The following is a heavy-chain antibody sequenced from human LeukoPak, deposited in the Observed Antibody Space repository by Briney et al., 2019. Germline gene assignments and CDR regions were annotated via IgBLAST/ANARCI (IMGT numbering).Heavy chain of an antibody. CDR1: GGSFSGYY. J-gene: IGHJ4*02. D-gene: IGHD3-22*01. Sequence: SETLPLTCAVYGGSFSGYYWSWIRQPPGKGLEWIGEINHSGSTNYNPSLKSRVTISVDTSKNQFSLKLSSVTAADTAVYYCARVGYYDSSGSFDLHDYWGQGTLVTVSS. CDR3: ARVGYYDSSGSFDLHDY. V-gene: IGHV4-34*01. CDR2: INHSGST.